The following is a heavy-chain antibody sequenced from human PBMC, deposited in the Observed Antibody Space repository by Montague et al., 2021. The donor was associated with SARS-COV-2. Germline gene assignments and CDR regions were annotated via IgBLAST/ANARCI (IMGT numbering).Heavy chain of an antibody. CDR1: GFTFDDYS. Sequence: SLRLSCAASGFTFDDYSMHWVRQAPGKGLEWVSLISADGGFTYYADSVKGRLTISRDNSKNSLYLQMNSLRPEDTALYSCAKDVGALWFGELFSYYFEYWGQGTLGTVSS. J-gene: IGHJ4*02. CDR3: AKDVGALWFGELFSYYFEY. D-gene: IGHD3-10*01. CDR2: ISADGGFT. V-gene: IGHV3-43*02.